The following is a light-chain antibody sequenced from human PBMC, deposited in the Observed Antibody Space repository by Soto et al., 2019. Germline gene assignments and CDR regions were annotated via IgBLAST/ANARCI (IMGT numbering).Light chain of an antibody. Sequence: QAVVTQPPSVSGAPGQTVTISCTGSSSNIGANFDVAWFQHLPGSAPKVLIYGNTNRPSGVPARFSGSKSGTSASLAITGLQADDEADYYCQSYDSSLRAYVFGSGTKLTVL. CDR3: QSYDSSLRAYV. V-gene: IGLV1-40*01. CDR1: SSNIGANFD. CDR2: GNT. J-gene: IGLJ1*01.